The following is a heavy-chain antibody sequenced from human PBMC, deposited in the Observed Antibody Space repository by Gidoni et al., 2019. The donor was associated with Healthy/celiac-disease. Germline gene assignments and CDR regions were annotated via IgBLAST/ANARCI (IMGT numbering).Heavy chain of an antibody. J-gene: IGHJ4*02. V-gene: IGHV5-51*01. D-gene: IGHD2-15*01. Sequence: EVQLVQSGAEVKKRGESLKICCKGSGYSCTSYWIGWVRQMPGKGLEWLGIIYPGDSDTRYSPSFQGQVTISADKSLSTAYLQWSSLKASDTAMYYCARLPGGYCSGGSCLYYFDYWGQGTLVTVSS. CDR3: ARLPGGYCSGGSCLYYFDY. CDR2: IYPGDSDT. CDR1: GYSCTSYW.